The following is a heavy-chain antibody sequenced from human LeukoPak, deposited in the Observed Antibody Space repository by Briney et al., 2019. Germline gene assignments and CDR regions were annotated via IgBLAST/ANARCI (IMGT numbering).Heavy chain of an antibody. Sequence: ASVKVSCKASGGTFSSYAISWVRQAPGQGLEWMGRIIPILGIANYAQKFQGRVTITADKSTSTAYMELSSLRSEDTAVYYCARANRTTVTKTLFDYWGQGTLVTVSS. D-gene: IGHD4-17*01. CDR3: ARANRTTVTKTLFDY. CDR1: GGTFSSYA. V-gene: IGHV1-69*04. J-gene: IGHJ4*02. CDR2: IIPILGIA.